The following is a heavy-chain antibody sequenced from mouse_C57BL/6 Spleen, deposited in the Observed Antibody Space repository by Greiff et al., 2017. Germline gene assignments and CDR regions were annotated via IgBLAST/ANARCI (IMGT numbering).Heavy chain of an antibody. V-gene: IGHV1-81*01. CDR3: ATYYGNYGWYFDV. J-gene: IGHJ1*03. CDR1: GYTFTSYG. D-gene: IGHD2-10*01. Sequence: QVQLQQSGAELARPGASVKLSCKASGYTFTSYGISWVKQRTGQGLEWIGEIYPRSGNTYYNEKFKGKATLTADKSSSPAYMELRSLTSEDSAVYFCATYYGNYGWYFDVWGTGTTVTVSS. CDR2: IYPRSGNT.